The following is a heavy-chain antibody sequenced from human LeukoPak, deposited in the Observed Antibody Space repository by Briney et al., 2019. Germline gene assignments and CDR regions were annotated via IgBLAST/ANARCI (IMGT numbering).Heavy chain of an antibody. D-gene: IGHD6-13*01. CDR2: MNPNSGNT. J-gene: IGHJ5*02. V-gene: IGHV1-8*01. CDR3: ARGRLGRAAAKQNNWFDP. CDR1: GYTFTSYD. Sequence: ASAKVSCKASGYTFTSYDINWVRQATGQGLEWMGWMNPNSGNTGYAQKSQGRVTMTRNTSISTAYMELSSLRSEDTAVYYCARGRLGRAAAKQNNWFDPWGQGTLVTVSS.